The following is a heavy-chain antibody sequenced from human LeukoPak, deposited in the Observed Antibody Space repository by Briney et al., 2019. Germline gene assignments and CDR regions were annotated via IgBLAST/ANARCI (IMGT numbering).Heavy chain of an antibody. D-gene: IGHD3-16*01. J-gene: IGHJ4*02. CDR2: IKQDGREE. Sequence: GGSLGLSCAASGFTFSNYWMTWVRQAPGKGLEWVANIKQDGREEYYVDSVKGRFTISRDNAKNSLYLQMNSLRADDTAVYYCATWGGLGDYWGQGTLVTVSS. V-gene: IGHV3-7*01. CDR1: GFTFSNYW. CDR3: ATWGGLGDY.